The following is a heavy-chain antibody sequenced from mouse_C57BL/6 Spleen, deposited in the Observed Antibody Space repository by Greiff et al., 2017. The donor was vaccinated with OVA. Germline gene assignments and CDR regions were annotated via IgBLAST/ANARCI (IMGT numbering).Heavy chain of an antibody. D-gene: IGHD1-1*01. CDR3: DRAINTVEGDDFDY. V-gene: IGHV14-3*01. CDR1: GFTFKNSY. J-gene: IGHJ2*01. Sequence: VQLQQSVAELVRPGASVKLSCTASGFTFKNSYMHWVKQRPEQGLEWIGRINPANGNTNYAQKFKGRATITADTSSNTAYLQLSSLTPEDTAIYSGDRAINTVEGDDFDYWGQGTTLTVSS. CDR2: INPANGNT.